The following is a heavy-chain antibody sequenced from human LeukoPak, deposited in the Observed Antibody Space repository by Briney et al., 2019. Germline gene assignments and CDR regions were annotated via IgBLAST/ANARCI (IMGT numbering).Heavy chain of an antibody. D-gene: IGHD6-19*01. CDR1: GFTFSSYN. Sequence: GGSLRLSCAASGFTFSSYNMSWVRQAPGKGLEWVSVIYSGGGTYYADSVKGRFVISRDNSKNTLYLQMNSLRAEDTAVYYCARRAVADYYFDYWGQGTLVTVSS. J-gene: IGHJ4*02. V-gene: IGHV3-66*04. CDR2: IYSGGGT. CDR3: ARRAVADYYFDY.